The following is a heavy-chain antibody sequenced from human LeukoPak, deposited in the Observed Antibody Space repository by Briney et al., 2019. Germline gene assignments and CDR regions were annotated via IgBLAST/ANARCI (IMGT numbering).Heavy chain of an antibody. V-gene: IGHV3-7*05. CDR3: ARVRRSGGTCYFDY. Sequence: GGSLRLSCAASGFTFSNYWMSWVRQTPGKGLEWVANIKEDESEIRYVDSVKGRFTISRDNAKNSLYLEMNSLRAEDTAVYYCARVRRSGGTCYFDYWGQGTLVTVSS. D-gene: IGHD2-15*01. J-gene: IGHJ4*02. CDR2: IKEDESEI. CDR1: GFTFSNYW.